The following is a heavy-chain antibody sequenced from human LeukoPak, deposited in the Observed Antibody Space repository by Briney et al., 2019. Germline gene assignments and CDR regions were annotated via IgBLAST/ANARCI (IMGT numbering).Heavy chain of an antibody. CDR3: ARGPLEYCSGGSCYSDLRYYYYYMDV. J-gene: IGHJ6*03. Sequence: ASVKVSCKASGYTFTSYDINWVRQATGQGLEWMGWMNPNSGNTGYAQKFQGRVTITRNTSISTAYMELSSLRSEDTAVYYCARGPLEYCSGGSCYSDLRYYYYYMDVWGKGTTVTVSS. CDR1: GYTFTSYD. CDR2: MNPNSGNT. V-gene: IGHV1-8*03. D-gene: IGHD2-15*01.